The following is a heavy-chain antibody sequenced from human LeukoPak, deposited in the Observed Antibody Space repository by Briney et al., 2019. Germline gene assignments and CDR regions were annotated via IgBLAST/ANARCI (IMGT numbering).Heavy chain of an antibody. V-gene: IGHV4-59*01. J-gene: IGHJ2*01. D-gene: IGHD3-9*01. CDR1: GVSISDYY. CDR2: IYYTWST. Sequence: SETLSLTCTVSGVSISDYYWSWVRQPPGKGLEWIGYIYYTWSTDYNPSLKTRVTMSLDTSKNQFSLNLRSVTATDTAVYYCARRTYYDTLTGYNYWYFDLWGRGTLVTVSS. CDR3: ARRTYYDTLTGYNYWYFDL.